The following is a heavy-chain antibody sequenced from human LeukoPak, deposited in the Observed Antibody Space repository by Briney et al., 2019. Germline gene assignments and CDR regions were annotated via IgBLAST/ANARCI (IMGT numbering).Heavy chain of an antibody. J-gene: IGHJ4*02. CDR3: ARGRRYYGFRIVPVLDY. D-gene: IGHD3-22*01. CDR1: GYTFTSYG. CDR2: ISAYNGNT. V-gene: IGHV1-18*01. Sequence: ASVKVSRKASGYTFTSYGISWVRQAPGQGLEWMGWISAYNGNTNYAQKLQGRVTMTTDTSTSTAYMELRSLRSDDTAVYYCARGRRYYGFRIVPVLDYWGQGTLVT.